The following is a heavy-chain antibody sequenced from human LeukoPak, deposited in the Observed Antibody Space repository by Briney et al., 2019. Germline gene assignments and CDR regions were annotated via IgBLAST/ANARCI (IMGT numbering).Heavy chain of an antibody. D-gene: IGHD3-10*01. J-gene: IGHJ5*02. CDR2: ISSSSSYI. Sequence: PGGSLRLSCASSAFTFSSYSMNWVRQAPGKGLEWVSSISSSSSYIYYADSVKGRFTISRDNAKNSLYLQMNSLRAEDTAVYYCASTMVRGVRTRMNWFDPWGQGTLVTVSS. CDR3: ASTMVRGVRTRMNWFDP. CDR1: AFTFSSYS. V-gene: IGHV3-21*01.